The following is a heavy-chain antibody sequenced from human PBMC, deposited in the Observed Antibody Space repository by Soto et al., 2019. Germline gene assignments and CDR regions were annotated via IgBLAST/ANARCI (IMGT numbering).Heavy chain of an antibody. CDR1: GYTFTGYY. D-gene: IGHD2-15*01. J-gene: IGHJ5*02. V-gene: IGHV1-2*04. CDR3: ARDPGGCSGGSCYSRWFDP. CDR2: INPNSGGT. Sequence: ASVKVSCKASGYTFTGYYMHWVRQAPGQGLEWMGWINPNSGGTNYAQKFQGWVTMTRDTSISTAYMELSRLRSDDTAVYYCARDPGGCSGGSCYSRWFDPWGQGTLVTVSS.